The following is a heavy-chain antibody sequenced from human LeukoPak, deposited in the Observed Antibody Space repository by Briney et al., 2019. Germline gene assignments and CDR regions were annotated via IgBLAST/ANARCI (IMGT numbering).Heavy chain of an antibody. Sequence: SETLSLTCTVSGGSISSGGYYWSWIRQHPGKDLEWIGYIYYSGSTYYNPSLKSRVTISVDTSKNQFSLKLSSVTAADTAVYYCARDLSAAMVKVWGQGTLVTVSS. CDR3: ARDLSAAMVKV. CDR2: IYYSGST. V-gene: IGHV4-31*03. J-gene: IGHJ4*02. CDR1: GGSISSGGYY. D-gene: IGHD5-18*01.